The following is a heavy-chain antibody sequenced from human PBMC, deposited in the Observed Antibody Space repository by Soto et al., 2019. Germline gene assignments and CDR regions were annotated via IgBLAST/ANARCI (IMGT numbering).Heavy chain of an antibody. V-gene: IGHV3-23*01. Sequence: EVQLLESGGGLVQPGGSLRLSCAASGFTFRSYAMSWVRQAPGKGLEWVSAIRGSGGSTYYADSVKGRFTSSRDNSKNTLYLQMNSLRAEDTAVYYCAKNPSFSTIDYWGQGTLVTVSS. CDR1: GFTFRSYA. CDR3: AKNPSFSTIDY. CDR2: IRGSGGST. D-gene: IGHD6-6*01. J-gene: IGHJ4*02.